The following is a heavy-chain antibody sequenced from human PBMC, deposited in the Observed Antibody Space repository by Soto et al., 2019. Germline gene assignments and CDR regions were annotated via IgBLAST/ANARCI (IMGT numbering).Heavy chain of an antibody. J-gene: IGHJ4*02. D-gene: IGHD6-13*01. V-gene: IGHV3-33*01. CDR3: VREYSSSWYYFDY. CDR1: GFTFSSYG. Sequence: GSLRLSCAASGFTFSSYGMHWVCQAPGKGLEWVAVIWYDGSNKYYADSVKGRFTISRDNSKNTLYLQMNSLRAEDTAVSYCVREYSSSWYYFDYWGQGTLVTVSS. CDR2: IWYDGSNK.